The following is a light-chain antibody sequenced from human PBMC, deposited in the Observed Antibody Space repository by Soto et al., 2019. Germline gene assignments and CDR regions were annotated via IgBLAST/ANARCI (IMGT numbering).Light chain of an antibody. CDR1: LSVSRN. CDR2: GAS. CDR3: QLYGSSPKT. V-gene: IGKV3-20*01. J-gene: IGKJ1*01. Sequence: EIVMTQSPATLSVSPGERATLSCRASLSVSRNLAWYQQKPGQAPKLLIHGASTRATGIPDRFSGSGSGTDFTLTISRLEPEDFAVYYCQLYGSSPKTFGQGTKVDIK.